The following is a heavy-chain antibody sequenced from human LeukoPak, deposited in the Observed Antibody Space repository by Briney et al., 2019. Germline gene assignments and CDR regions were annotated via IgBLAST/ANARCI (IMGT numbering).Heavy chain of an antibody. V-gene: IGHV3-21*01. CDR1: GFTFSSYS. D-gene: IGHD6-13*01. Sequence: GGALRLSGAASGFTFSSYSMDWLRPAPGKGLEWGSSISSSSSYIYYADSVKGRFTNSRDNAKNSLYLQMNSLRAEDTAVYYCARRQQPTGGYYYGMDVWGQGTTVTVSS. CDR2: ISSSSSYI. J-gene: IGHJ6*02. CDR3: ARRQQPTGGYYYGMDV.